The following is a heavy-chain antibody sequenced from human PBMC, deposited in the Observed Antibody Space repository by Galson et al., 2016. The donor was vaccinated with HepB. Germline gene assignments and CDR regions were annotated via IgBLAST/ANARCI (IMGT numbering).Heavy chain of an antibody. Sequence: SETLSLTCAVSGGSISGYSWSWIRQPPGKGLEWIGYIYSSGLTNYSPSLKSRVTISVDTSKNQFSLKLSSVTAAGTAVYYCARASPPEDPDAVRWFDPWGQGTLVTVSS. V-gene: IGHV4-59*01. J-gene: IGHJ5*02. D-gene: IGHD3-10*02. CDR2: IYSSGLT. CDR1: GGSISGYS. CDR3: ARASPPEDPDAVRWFDP.